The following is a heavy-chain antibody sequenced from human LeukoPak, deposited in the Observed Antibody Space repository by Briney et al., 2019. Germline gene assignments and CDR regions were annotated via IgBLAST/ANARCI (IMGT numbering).Heavy chain of an antibody. Sequence: PGGSLRLSCAASGFTFSSYAMYWVRQAPGEGLEYVSAICSDGGKTYYANSVKGRFTISRDNSKNTLYLQMGTLRVEDMALYHCARSIRAGYGLFDSWGQGTLVTVSS. V-gene: IGHV3-64*01. CDR2: ICSDGGKT. CDR1: GFTFSSYA. CDR3: ARSIRAGYGLFDS. J-gene: IGHJ4*02. D-gene: IGHD5-18*01.